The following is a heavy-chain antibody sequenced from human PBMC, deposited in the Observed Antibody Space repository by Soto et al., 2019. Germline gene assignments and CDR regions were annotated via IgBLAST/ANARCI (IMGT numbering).Heavy chain of an antibody. V-gene: IGHV3-7*03. CDR3: VRVIPLWFGELHESGVFDY. CDR2: IKQDGSER. D-gene: IGHD3-10*01. J-gene: IGHJ4*02. CDR1: GFTFSSYW. Sequence: EVQLVESGGGLVQPGGSLRLSCEASGFTFSSYWMSWVRQAPGKGLEWVANIKQDGSERYYVDSVKGRFTISRDNAKNSLFLQMSSLRAEDTAVYYCVRVIPLWFGELHESGVFDYWGQGVLVTVSS.